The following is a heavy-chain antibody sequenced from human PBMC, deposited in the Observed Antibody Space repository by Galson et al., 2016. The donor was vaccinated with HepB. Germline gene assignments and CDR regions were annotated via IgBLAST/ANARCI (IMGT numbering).Heavy chain of an antibody. V-gene: IGHV3-15*01. Sequence: SLRLSCAGSGFTFNNTWMSWVRQAPGKGLEWVSRIKSKTDGGTTDYAALVNGRFTISRDDSDNILYLQMNSLKIADTAVYYCTNLWNSRKGSDYWGQGTQVTVSS. J-gene: IGHJ4*02. CDR3: TNLWNSRKGSDY. CDR2: IKSKTDGGTT. CDR1: GFTFNNTW. D-gene: IGHD6-13*01.